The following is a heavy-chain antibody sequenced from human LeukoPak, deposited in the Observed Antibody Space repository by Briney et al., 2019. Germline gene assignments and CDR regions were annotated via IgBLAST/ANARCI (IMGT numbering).Heavy chain of an antibody. CDR2: IHYSGST. Sequence: SETPSLTCIVSGGSTSSYYWSWIRQPPGKGLEWIWYIHYSGSTNYNPSLKSRVTISLDTSKNQFSLKLSSVTAADTAVYYCARLFWSDSHSFDYWGQGTLVTVSS. CDR1: GGSTSSYY. J-gene: IGHJ4*02. V-gene: IGHV4-59*01. D-gene: IGHD3-3*01. CDR3: ARLFWSDSHSFDY.